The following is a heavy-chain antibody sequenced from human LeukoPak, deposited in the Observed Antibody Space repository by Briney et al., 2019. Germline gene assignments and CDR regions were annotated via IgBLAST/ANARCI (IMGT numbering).Heavy chain of an antibody. J-gene: IGHJ6*03. Sequence: SETLSLTCAVYGGSFSGYYWSWIRQPPGKGLEWIGEINHSGSTNYNPSLKSRVTISVDTSKNQFSLKLSSVTAADTAVYYCARLRGYSYGYSRYYYYYMDVWGKGTTVTVSS. CDR3: ARLRGYSYGYSRYYYYYMDV. V-gene: IGHV4-34*01. CDR2: INHSGST. CDR1: GGSFSGYY. D-gene: IGHD5-18*01.